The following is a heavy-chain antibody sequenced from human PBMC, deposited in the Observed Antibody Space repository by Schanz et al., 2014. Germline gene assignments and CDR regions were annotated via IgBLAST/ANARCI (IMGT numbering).Heavy chain of an antibody. CDR1: GFTFSSYA. J-gene: IGHJ4*02. Sequence: EVQLLESGGGLVQPGGSLRLSCAASGFTFSSYAMSWVRQAPGKGLEWVAILWHDGSKKYYADSVKGRFTISRDSAENSLYLQMNSLRAEDTAVYYCARDHTTESYYSAGPPIDYWGQGTLLTVSS. CDR3: ARDHTTESYYSAGPPIDY. D-gene: IGHD1-26*01. V-gene: IGHV3-7*03. CDR2: LWHDGSKK.